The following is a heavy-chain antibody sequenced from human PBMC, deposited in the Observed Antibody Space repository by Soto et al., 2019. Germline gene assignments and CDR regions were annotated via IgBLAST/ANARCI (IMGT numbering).Heavy chain of an antibody. V-gene: IGHV3-30*18. Sequence: QVQLVESGGGVVQPGTSLRLSCEASGFAFNKFGMHWVRRAPGKGLEWVAFISYDGSYQYYADSVQGRLTITRDNSINTLNMQLNSLRREDTLVYYCAKVGEVGGVLGAHWGHGTLVTVSS. CDR1: GFAFNKFG. CDR2: ISYDGSYQ. CDR3: AKVGEVGGVLGAH. D-gene: IGHD1-26*01. J-gene: IGHJ4*01.